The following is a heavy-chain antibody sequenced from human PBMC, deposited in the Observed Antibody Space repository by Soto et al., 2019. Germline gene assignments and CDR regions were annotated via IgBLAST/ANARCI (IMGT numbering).Heavy chain of an antibody. V-gene: IGHV1-69*06. CDR2: IIPMYDSA. J-gene: IGHJ4*02. CDR1: GGTFKTYT. CDR3: ATWMTYSGSYCFDY. D-gene: IGHD1-26*01. Sequence: QVQLVQSGAELKKPGSSVNVSCAASGGTFKTYTINWVRQAPGPGLEWIGQIIPMYDSANYAQRFQGRVTLSADKSTNIPYMELSGLRSEDTALYYFATWMTYSGSYCFDYWGQGTLVSVSS.